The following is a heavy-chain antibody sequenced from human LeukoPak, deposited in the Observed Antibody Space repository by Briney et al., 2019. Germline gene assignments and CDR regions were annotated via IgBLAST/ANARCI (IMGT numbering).Heavy chain of an antibody. CDR1: GYTFTGYY. J-gene: IGHJ4*02. CDR3: ARGGWPNSSGWYRFDY. V-gene: IGHV1-2*02. Sequence: ASVTVSCKASGYTFTGYYMHWVRQAPGQGLEWMGWINPNSGGTNYAQKLQGRVTMTTDTSTSTAYMELRSLRSDDTAVYYCARGGWPNSSGWYRFDYWGQGTLVTVSS. CDR2: INPNSGGT. D-gene: IGHD6-19*01.